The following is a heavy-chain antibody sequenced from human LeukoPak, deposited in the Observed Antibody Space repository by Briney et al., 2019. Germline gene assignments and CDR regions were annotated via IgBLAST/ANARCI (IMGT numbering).Heavy chain of an antibody. J-gene: IGHJ4*02. CDR2: IYYSGST. CDR1: GGSISSYY. V-gene: IGHV4-59*01. CDR3: ARGGSWPYNDY. D-gene: IGHD6-13*01. Sequence: SETLSLTCTVSGGSISSYYWSLIRQPPGKGLEWIGYIYYSGSTNYNPSLKSRVTISVDTSKNQFSLKLSSVTAADTAVYYCARGGSWPYNDYWGQGTLVTVSS.